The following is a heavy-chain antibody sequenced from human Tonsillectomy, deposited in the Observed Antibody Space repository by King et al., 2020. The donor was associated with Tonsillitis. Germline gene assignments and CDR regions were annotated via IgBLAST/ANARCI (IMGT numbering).Heavy chain of an antibody. CDR3: ARRPYDMLTGVFDY. Sequence: QLQESGPGLVKPSETLSLTCSVSGGSISSSYYWGWIRQPPGKGLEWIGSIYYSGSTYYSPSLKSRVTISVDTSKNQFSLKLSSMTAADTAVYYCARRPYDMLTGVFDYWGQGTLVTVSS. CDR1: GGSISSSYY. D-gene: IGHD3-9*01. J-gene: IGHJ4*02. V-gene: IGHV4-39*01. CDR2: IYYSGST.